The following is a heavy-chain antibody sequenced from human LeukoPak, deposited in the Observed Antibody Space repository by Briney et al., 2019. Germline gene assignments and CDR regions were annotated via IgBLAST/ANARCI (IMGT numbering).Heavy chain of an antibody. CDR2: INAGNGNT. Sequence: GASVKVSCKASGYTFTSYAMHWVHQAPGQRLEWMGWINAGNGNTKYSQKFQSRVTITRDTSASTAYMELSSLRSEDTAVYYCTAQGGSGWYYFDYWGQGTLVTVSS. CDR3: TAQGGSGWYYFDY. J-gene: IGHJ4*02. V-gene: IGHV1-3*01. D-gene: IGHD6-19*01. CDR1: GYTFTSYA.